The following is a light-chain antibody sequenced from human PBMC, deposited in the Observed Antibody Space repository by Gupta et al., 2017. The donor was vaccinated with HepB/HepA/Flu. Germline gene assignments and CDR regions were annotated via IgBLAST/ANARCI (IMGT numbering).Light chain of an antibody. CDR1: RSCIGSHS. Sequence: SAPTQLPSVSGSTGQEDPIPCSGSRSCIGSHSVYLSQPLPQTAPNVLICTQNSPPSGVHPRFSGTKSGTSASLAISELRSEDDADYYCATRNDSLRGYVFGTGTEVTVL. CDR3: ATRNDSLRGYV. V-gene: IGLV1-47*02. CDR2: TQN. J-gene: IGLJ1*01.